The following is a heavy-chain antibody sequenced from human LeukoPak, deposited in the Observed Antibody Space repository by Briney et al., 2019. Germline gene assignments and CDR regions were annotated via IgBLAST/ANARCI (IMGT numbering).Heavy chain of an antibody. J-gene: IGHJ4*02. CDR1: GYTFKAYY. Sequence: ASVKVSCKASGYTFKAYYIHWLRQAPGQGFEWMGWINPTSADTKYSQNFQDNVSMTRDMSITTAFLELSRLTSDDTAVYYCARLRGPRHGDLFDSWGQGTLVTVSS. CDR2: INPTSADT. D-gene: IGHD4-17*01. CDR3: ARLRGPRHGDLFDS. V-gene: IGHV1-2*02.